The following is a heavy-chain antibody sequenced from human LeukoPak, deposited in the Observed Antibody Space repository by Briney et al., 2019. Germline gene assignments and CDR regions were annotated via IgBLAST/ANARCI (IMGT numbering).Heavy chain of an antibody. V-gene: IGHV3-23*01. J-gene: IGHJ4*02. CDR1: GFTFSSYA. Sequence: GGSLRLSCAASGFTFSSYAMSWVRQAPGKGLEWVSAISGSGGSTNYADSVKGRFTISRDNSKNTLYLQMNSLRAEDSAVYYCAKDGDSSGYYLFDYWGQGTLVTVSS. CDR2: ISGSGGST. CDR3: AKDGDSSGYYLFDY. D-gene: IGHD3-22*01.